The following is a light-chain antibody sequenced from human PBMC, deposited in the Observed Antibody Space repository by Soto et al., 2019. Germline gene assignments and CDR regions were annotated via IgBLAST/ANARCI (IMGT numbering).Light chain of an antibody. CDR1: SSYSADYKS. J-gene: IGLJ1*01. CDR3: SSYGGSNNLKV. V-gene: IGLV2-8*01. CDR2: EDN. Sequence: QSVPTQPPSPSGSRGQAGTISCTGASSYSADYKSVSWYQQHPGKAPKLVIYEDNKRPSGVPDRFSGSKSGNTASLTVSGLQAEDEADYYCSSYGGSNNLKVFGAGTKVTVL.